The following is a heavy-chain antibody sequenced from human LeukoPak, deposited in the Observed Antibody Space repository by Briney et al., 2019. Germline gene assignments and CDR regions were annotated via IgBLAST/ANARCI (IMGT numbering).Heavy chain of an antibody. CDR3: AREYCGGDCYSKYYFDY. Sequence: SETLSLTCTVSGGSISSGDYYWSWIRQPPGKGLEWIGYIYYSGSTYYNPSLKSRVTISVDTSNNQFSLKLSSVTAADTAVYYCAREYCGGDCYSKYYFDYWGQGTLVTVSS. CDR1: GGSISSGDYY. J-gene: IGHJ4*02. V-gene: IGHV4-30-4*08. CDR2: IYYSGST. D-gene: IGHD2-21*01.